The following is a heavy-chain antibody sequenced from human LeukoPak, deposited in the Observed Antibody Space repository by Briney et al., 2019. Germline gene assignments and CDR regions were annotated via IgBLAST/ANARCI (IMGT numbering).Heavy chain of an antibody. Sequence: PGRSLRLSCAASGFTFSSYAMHWVRQAPGKGLEWVAVISYDGSNKYYADSMKGRFTISRDNSKNTLYLQMNSLRAEDTAVYYCARNRYPSRVGGLDYWGQGTLVTVSS. V-gene: IGHV3-30-3*01. D-gene: IGHD1-26*01. CDR3: ARNRYPSRVGGLDY. CDR1: GFTFSSYA. CDR2: ISYDGSNK. J-gene: IGHJ4*02.